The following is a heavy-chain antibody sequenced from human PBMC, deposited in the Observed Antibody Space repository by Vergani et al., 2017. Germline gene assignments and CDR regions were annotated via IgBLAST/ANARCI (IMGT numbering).Heavy chain of an antibody. V-gene: IGHV4-61*02. Sequence: QVQLQESGPGLVKPSQTLSLICSVSGDSITSSTYYWSWTRQPAGKRLEYIGRIYTTGSTNYNPSLKSRVTISVDTSKNQFSLNLSSVTAADTAMYYCARGYYGRGDNWGQGTLVTVSS. J-gene: IGHJ4*02. CDR1: GDSITSSTYY. CDR2: IYTTGST. CDR3: ARGYYGRGDN. D-gene: IGHD3-16*01.